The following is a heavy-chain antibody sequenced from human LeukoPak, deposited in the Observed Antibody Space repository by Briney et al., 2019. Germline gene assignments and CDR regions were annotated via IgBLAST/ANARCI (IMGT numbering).Heavy chain of an antibody. CDR2: MNLNSGNT. Sequence: ASVKVSCKASGYTFTSYDINWVRQAHGQGLELMGWMNLNSGNTGYARKFQGRVTMTRNTSISTTYMELSSLRSEDTAVYYCARGSRRNLLYFFDLWGQGTLVTVSS. D-gene: IGHD1-14*01. V-gene: IGHV1-8*01. CDR3: ARGSRRNLLYFFDL. CDR1: GYTFTSYD. J-gene: IGHJ4*02.